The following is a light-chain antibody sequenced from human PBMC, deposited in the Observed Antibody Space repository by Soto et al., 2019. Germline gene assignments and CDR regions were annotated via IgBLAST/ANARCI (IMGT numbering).Light chain of an antibody. CDR2: LNSDGSH. V-gene: IGLV4-69*02. J-gene: IGLJ2*01. Sequence: QLVLTQPPSASASLGASVKLTCTLSSGHSSYAIAWHQQQPEKGPRYLMKLNSDGSHTKGDGIPDRFSGSSSGTERYLTISSLQSEDEAAYYCQTWGTGIQVFGGGTKLTVL. CDR1: SGHSSYA. CDR3: QTWGTGIQV.